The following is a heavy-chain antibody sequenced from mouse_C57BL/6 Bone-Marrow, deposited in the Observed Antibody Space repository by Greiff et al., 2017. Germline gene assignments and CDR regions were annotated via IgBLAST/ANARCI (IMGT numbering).Heavy chain of an antibody. D-gene: IGHD2-4*01. CDR3: ARSYYDYSYFDY. V-gene: IGHV1-55*01. Sequence: QVQLQQPGAELVKPGASVKMSCKASGYTFTSYWITWVKQRPGQGLEWIGDIYPGSGSTNYNEKFKSKATLTVDTSSSTAYMQLSSLTSEDSAVYYCARSYYDYSYFDYWGQGTTLTVSS. CDR1: GYTFTSYW. CDR2: IYPGSGST. J-gene: IGHJ2*01.